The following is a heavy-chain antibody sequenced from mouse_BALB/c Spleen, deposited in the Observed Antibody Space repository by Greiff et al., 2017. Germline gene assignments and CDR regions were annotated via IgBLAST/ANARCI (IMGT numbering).Heavy chain of an antibody. CDR2: ISSGSSTI. D-gene: IGHD1-1*01. J-gene: IGHJ4*01. V-gene: IGHV5-17*02. CDR1: GFTFSSFG. Sequence: EVQRVESGGGLVQPGGSRKLSCAASGFTFSSFGMHWVRQAPEKGLEWVAYISSGSSTIYYADTVKGRFTISRDNPKNTLFLQMTSLRSEDTAMYYCARSYYYGSSYGAMDYWGQGTSVTVSS. CDR3: ARSYYYGSSYGAMDY.